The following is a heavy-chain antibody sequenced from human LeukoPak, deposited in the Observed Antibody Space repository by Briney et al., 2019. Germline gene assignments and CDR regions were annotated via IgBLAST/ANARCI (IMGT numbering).Heavy chain of an antibody. CDR3: ARGGGYGPSGYFDL. Sequence: SVKLSCKASGGTFSSYAISWVRQAPGQGLEWMGRIIPIFGTANYAQKFQGRVTITADKSTSTAYMELSSLRSEDTAVYYCARGGGYGPSGYFDLWGRGTLVTVSS. V-gene: IGHV1-69*06. CDR2: IIPIFGTA. J-gene: IGHJ2*01. D-gene: IGHD5-12*01. CDR1: GGTFSSYA.